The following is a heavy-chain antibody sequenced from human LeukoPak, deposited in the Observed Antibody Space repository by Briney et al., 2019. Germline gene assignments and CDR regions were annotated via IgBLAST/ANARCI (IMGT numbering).Heavy chain of an antibody. CDR3: TRRYDFWSGYYTGDRGGEFDY. Sequence: GGSLKLSCAASGFTFSGSAMHWVRQASGKGLEWVGRIRSKANSYATAYAASVKGRFTISRDDSKNTAYLQMNSLKTEDTAVYYCTRRYDFWSGYYTGDRGGEFDYWGQGTLVTVSS. V-gene: IGHV3-73*01. D-gene: IGHD3-3*01. CDR2: IRSKANSYAT. J-gene: IGHJ4*02. CDR1: GFTFSGSA.